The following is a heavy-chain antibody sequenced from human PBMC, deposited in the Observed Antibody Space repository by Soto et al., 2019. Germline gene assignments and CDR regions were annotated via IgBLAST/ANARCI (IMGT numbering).Heavy chain of an antibody. CDR3: AKADSSGWYTDY. J-gene: IGHJ4*02. CDR1: GYTFNTHI. V-gene: IGHV1-18*01. CDR2: ISAYNGDT. Sequence: QVQLVRSRAEVKKPGASVKVSCKASGYTFNTHIIVWVRQAPGQGLEWMGWISAYNGDTNSAQKLQGRVTLTTDTSTSTAYMELRSLKSDDTAVYYCAKADSSGWYTDYWGQGTLVTVSS. D-gene: IGHD6-19*01.